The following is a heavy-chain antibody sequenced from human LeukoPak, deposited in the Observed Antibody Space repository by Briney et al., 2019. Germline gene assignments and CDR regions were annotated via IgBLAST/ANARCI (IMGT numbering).Heavy chain of an antibody. V-gene: IGHV4-31*03. CDR1: GDSISSGDHY. D-gene: IGHD5-24*01. J-gene: IGHJ4*02. CDR2: IYSSGST. Sequence: PSQTLSLTCNVSGDSISSGDHYWNWIRQHPGKGLEWIGYIYSSGSTYYNPSLKSRVTISVDTSANQFSLKLSSVTAADTAVYYCARARRPQLKGAVDYWGQGTLVTVSS. CDR3: ARARRPQLKGAVDY.